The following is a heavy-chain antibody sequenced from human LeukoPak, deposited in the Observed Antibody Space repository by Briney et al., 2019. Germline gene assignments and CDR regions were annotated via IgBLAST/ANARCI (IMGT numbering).Heavy chain of an antibody. V-gene: IGHV1-2*02. CDR1: GYTFTDKY. CDR3: ARDPNYYGSGSCFDY. J-gene: IGHJ4*02. Sequence: ASVKVSCKASGYTFTDKYIHWVRQAPGQGLEWMGWVIPNSGGTNSAQKFQGRVTMTRDTSISTAYMELSRLRSDDTAVYYCARDPNYYGSGSCFDYWGQGTLVTVSS. D-gene: IGHD3-10*01. CDR2: VIPNSGGT.